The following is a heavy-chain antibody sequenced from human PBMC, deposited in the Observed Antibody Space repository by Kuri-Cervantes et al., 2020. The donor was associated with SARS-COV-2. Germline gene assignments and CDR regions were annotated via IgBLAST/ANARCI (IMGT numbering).Heavy chain of an antibody. Sequence: GSLRLSCTVSGVSVGSSRYYWGWIRQPPGKGLEWLGTIYYSGSTYYNPSPKSRVTISVDTSWNQFSLKLSSVTASDTAVYYCATSYYYDSSGYYGWFDPWGQGVLVTVSS. J-gene: IGHJ5*02. CDR2: IYYSGST. V-gene: IGHV4-39*01. D-gene: IGHD3-22*01. CDR3: ATSYYYDSSGYYGWFDP. CDR1: GVSVGSSRYY.